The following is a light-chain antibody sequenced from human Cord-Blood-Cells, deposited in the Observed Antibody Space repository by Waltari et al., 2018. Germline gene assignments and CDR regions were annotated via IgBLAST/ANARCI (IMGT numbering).Light chain of an antibody. J-gene: IGLJ3*02. Sequence: QSVLTQPPSASGTPGQRVTISCSGSSSNIGRNTVNWYQQLPGTAPKLLIYSNNQRPSGFPYRFSGSKSGTSASLAISGLQSEDEADYYCAAWDDSLNGWVFGGGTKLTVL. CDR3: AAWDDSLNGWV. CDR1: SSNIGRNT. V-gene: IGLV1-44*01. CDR2: SNN.